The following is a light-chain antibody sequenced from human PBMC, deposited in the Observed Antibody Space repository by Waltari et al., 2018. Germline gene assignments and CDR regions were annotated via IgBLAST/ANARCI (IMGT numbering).Light chain of an antibody. V-gene: IGKV2-30*02. CDR1: SLGHSGGETY. CDR3: MQGTHWPPWT. Sequence: SLGHSGGETYLNWFHQRPGQSPRRLIYKVSNRDSGVPERFSGSGSGTDFTLKISRVEADDVGIYYCMQGTHWPPWTFGQGTKVEIK. CDR2: KVS. J-gene: IGKJ1*01.